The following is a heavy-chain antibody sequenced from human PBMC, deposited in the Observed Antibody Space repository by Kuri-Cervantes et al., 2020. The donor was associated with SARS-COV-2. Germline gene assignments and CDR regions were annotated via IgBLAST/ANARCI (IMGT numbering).Heavy chain of an antibody. CDR1: GFTFSSYA. CDR3: AGGGEGPHDAFDI. V-gene: IGHV3-23*01. D-gene: IGHD2-21*01. CDR2: ISGSGGST. J-gene: IGHJ3*02. Sequence: GGSLRLSCAASGFTFSSYAMSWVRQAPGKGLEWVSAISGSGGSTYYADSVKGRFTISRDNSKNTLYLQMNSLRAEDTAVYYCAGGGEGPHDAFDIWGQGTMVTVSS.